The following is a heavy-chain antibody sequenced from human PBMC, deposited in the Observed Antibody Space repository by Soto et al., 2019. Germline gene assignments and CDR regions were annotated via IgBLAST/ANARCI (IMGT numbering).Heavy chain of an antibody. Sequence: PSETLSLTCTFSGGSIRSSSYYLGWIRQPPGKGLEWIGSIYYSGSTYYNPSLKSRVTISVDTSKNQFSLKLSSVTAADTAVYYCARTYCSSTSCYYYYYMDVWGKGTTVTVSS. J-gene: IGHJ6*03. D-gene: IGHD2-2*01. CDR1: GGSIRSSSYY. CDR2: IYYSGST. CDR3: ARTYCSSTSCYYYYYMDV. V-gene: IGHV4-39*01.